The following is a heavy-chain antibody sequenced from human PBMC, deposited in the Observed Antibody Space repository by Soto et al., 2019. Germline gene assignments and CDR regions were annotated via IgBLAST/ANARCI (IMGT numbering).Heavy chain of an antibody. D-gene: IGHD3-10*01. V-gene: IGHV4-39*01. CDR3: ARIYGSGHYYYYGMDV. J-gene: IGHJ6*02. CDR2: IYYSGST. CDR1: GGSISSSSYY. Sequence: QLQLQESGPGLVKPSETLSLTCTVSGGSISSSSYYWGWIRQPPGKGLEWIGSIYYSGSTYYNPSLKCGVTISEDTSKNQVSLKLSSVTAADTAVYYCARIYGSGHYYYYGMDVWGQGTTVTVSS.